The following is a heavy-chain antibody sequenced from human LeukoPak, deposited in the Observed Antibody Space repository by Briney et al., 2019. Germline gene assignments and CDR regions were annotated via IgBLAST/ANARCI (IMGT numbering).Heavy chain of an antibody. V-gene: IGHV1-18*01. CDR1: GYTFSDYG. D-gene: IGHD5/OR15-5a*01. CDR3: ARVGLVENGYGLYFYMDV. Sequence: GASVKLSCKPSGYTFSDYGITWVRHAPGQGIEWMGCISCDNGNTNYAESLQGRVTITIDTSTNTPYMTVRSLRSEDTAVYYCARVGLVENGYGLYFYMDVWGKGTLVIVSS. J-gene: IGHJ6*03. CDR2: ISCDNGNT.